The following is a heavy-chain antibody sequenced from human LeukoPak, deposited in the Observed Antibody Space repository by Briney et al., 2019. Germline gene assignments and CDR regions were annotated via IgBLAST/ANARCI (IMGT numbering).Heavy chain of an antibody. V-gene: IGHV3-30*03. Sequence: GGSLRLSCAASGFTFSRYGMHWVRQAPGKGLEWVAVISFDGSNKYCADSVKGRFTISRDNSKNTLYLQMGSLRAEDMAVYYCARSHYGDYGRSAFDIWGQGTMVTVSS. CDR2: ISFDGSNK. D-gene: IGHD4-17*01. CDR1: GFTFSRYG. CDR3: ARSHYGDYGRSAFDI. J-gene: IGHJ3*02.